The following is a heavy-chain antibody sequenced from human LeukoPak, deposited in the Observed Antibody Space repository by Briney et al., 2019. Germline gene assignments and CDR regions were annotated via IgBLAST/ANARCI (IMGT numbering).Heavy chain of an antibody. CDR1: GYSISSGYY. J-gene: IGHJ5*02. CDR3: ARGRVQGLRYLRFDP. Sequence: PSETLSLTCTVSGYSISSGYYWGWIRQPPGKGLEWIGSIYHSGSTYYNPSLKSRVTISVDTSKNQFSLKLSSVTAADTAVYYCARGRVQGLRYLRFDPWGQGTLVTVSS. CDR2: IYHSGST. V-gene: IGHV4-38-2*02. D-gene: IGHD3-9*01.